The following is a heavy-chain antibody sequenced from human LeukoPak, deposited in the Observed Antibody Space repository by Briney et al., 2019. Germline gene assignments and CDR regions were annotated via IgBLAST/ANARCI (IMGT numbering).Heavy chain of an antibody. CDR3: ARCEGLAAAGPFDY. D-gene: IGHD6-13*01. J-gene: IGHJ4*02. Sequence: SVKVSCKASGGTFSSYAISWVRQAPGQGLEWMGGIIPIFGTANYAQKFQGRVTITADESTSTAYMELSSLRSEDTAVYYCARCEGLAAAGPFDYWGQGTLVTVSS. CDR2: IIPIFGTA. V-gene: IGHV1-69*13. CDR1: GGTFSSYA.